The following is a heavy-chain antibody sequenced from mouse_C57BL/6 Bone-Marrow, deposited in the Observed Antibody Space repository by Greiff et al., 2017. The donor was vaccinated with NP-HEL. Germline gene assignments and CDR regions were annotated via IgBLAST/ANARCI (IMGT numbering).Heavy chain of an antibody. CDR3: ARSFYYGSSYPCAY. J-gene: IGHJ3*01. V-gene: IGHV1-63*01. Sequence: QVQLQQSGAELVRPGTSVKMSCKASGYTFTNYWIGWAKQRPGHGLEWIGDIYPGGGYTNYNEKFKGKATLTADKSSSTAYMQFSSLTSEDSAIYYCARSFYYGSSYPCAYWGQGTLVTVSA. CDR2: IYPGGGYT. D-gene: IGHD1-1*01. CDR1: GYTFTNYW.